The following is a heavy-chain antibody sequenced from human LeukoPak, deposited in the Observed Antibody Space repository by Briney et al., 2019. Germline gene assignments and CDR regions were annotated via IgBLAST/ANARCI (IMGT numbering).Heavy chain of an antibody. J-gene: IGHJ4*02. D-gene: IGHD6-13*01. CDR1: GGSISSYY. CDR3: ARLWGSSSWFDY. CDR2: IYYSGST. V-gene: IGHV4-59*08. Sequence: SETLSLTCTASGGSISSYYWSWIRQPPGKGLEWIGYIYYSGSTNYNPSLKSRVTISVDTSKNQFSLKLSSVTAADTAVYYCARLWGSSSWFDYWGQGTLVTVSS.